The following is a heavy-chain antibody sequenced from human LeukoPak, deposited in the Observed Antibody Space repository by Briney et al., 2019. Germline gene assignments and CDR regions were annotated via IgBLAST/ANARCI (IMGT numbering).Heavy chain of an antibody. Sequence: GASVKVSCKASGYTFTNFGISWVRQAPGQGLEWMGWISGYNGNTHYARNLQGRVTMTTDTSTSTAYLELRSLRSDDTAVYYCARGTADPRYYYYGMDVWGQGTTVTVSS. CDR2: ISGYNGNT. D-gene: IGHD2-2*01. J-gene: IGHJ6*02. V-gene: IGHV1-18*01. CDR1: GYTFTNFG. CDR3: ARGTADPRYYYYGMDV.